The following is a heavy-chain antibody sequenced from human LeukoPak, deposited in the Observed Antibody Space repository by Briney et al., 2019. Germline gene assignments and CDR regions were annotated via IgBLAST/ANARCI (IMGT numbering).Heavy chain of an antibody. CDR1: GFTFSAYG. CDR3: AEKQLSLYYFDY. V-gene: IGHV3-30*18. J-gene: IGHJ4*02. CDR2: ISYDGSNK. D-gene: IGHD5-18*01. Sequence: GGSLRLSCAASGFTFSAYGMHWVRQAPGKGLEWVAVISYDGSNKYYADSVKGRFTISRDNSKNTLYLQMNSLRAEDTAVYYCAEKQLSLYYFDYWGQGTLATVSS.